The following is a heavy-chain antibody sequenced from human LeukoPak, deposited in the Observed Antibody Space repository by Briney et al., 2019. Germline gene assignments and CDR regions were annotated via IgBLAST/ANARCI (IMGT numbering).Heavy chain of an antibody. J-gene: IGHJ4*02. CDR3: AKASSGWYGSPVDY. V-gene: IGHV3-48*04. CDR2: ISSSGSTI. D-gene: IGHD6-19*01. CDR1: GFTFSTFA. Sequence: QSGGSLRLSCAASGFTFSTFAMNWVRQAPGKGLEWVSYISSSGSTIYYADSVKGRFTISRDNAKNSLYLQMNSLRAEDMALYYCAKASSGWYGSPVDYWGQGTLVTVSS.